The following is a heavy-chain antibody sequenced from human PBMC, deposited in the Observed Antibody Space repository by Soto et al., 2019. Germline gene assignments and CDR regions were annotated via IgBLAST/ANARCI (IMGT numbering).Heavy chain of an antibody. CDR1: GFTFSSYA. CDR3: VVRGWTDYYMDV. J-gene: IGHJ6*03. D-gene: IGHD6-19*01. CDR2: ISCSGGST. V-gene: IGHV3-23*01. Sequence: GSLSLSCAASGFTFSSYAMHWDRPAPGKGLEWVAAISCSGGSTYYADSVKGRFTISRDNSKNTLYLQMNSLRAEDTAVYYCVVRGWTDYYMDVWGKGTTVTVSS.